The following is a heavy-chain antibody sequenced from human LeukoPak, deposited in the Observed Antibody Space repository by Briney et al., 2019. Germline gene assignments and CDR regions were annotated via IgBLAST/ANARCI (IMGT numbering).Heavy chain of an antibody. J-gene: IGHJ6*02. V-gene: IGHV3-74*01. CDR1: GFTFRTYW. CDR3: ARDWSTSSYGMDV. Sequence: GGSLRLSCAASGFTFRTYWMNWVRQAPGKGLVWVSRIESDGSSTSYADSVKGRFTISRDNAKNSLYLQMNSLRAEDTAVYYCARDWSTSSYGMDVWGQGTTVTVSS. CDR2: IESDGSST. D-gene: IGHD6-6*01.